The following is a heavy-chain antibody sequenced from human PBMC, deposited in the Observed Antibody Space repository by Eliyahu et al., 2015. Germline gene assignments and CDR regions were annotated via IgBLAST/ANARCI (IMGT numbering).Heavy chain of an antibody. CDR2: IYYSGST. J-gene: IGHJ4*02. Sequence: QLQLQESGPGLVKPSETLSLXXTVSGXXIXSXXXYWGWIRQPPGKGLEWIGSIYYSGSTYYNPSLKSRVTISVDTSKNQFSLKLSSVTAADTAVYYCARHVAGLIESGVTGPDYWGQGTLVTVSS. CDR1: GXXIXSXXXY. V-gene: IGHV4-39*01. D-gene: IGHD2-21*02. CDR3: ARHVAGLIESGVTGPDY.